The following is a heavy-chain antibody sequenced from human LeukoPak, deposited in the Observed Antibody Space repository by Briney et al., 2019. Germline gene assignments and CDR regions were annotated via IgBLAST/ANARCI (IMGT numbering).Heavy chain of an antibody. CDR2: IKQDGSEK. CDR1: GFTFSSYW. D-gene: IGHD5-24*01. J-gene: IGHJ3*02. Sequence: GGSLRLSCAASGFTFSSYWMSWVRQAPGKGLEWVANIKQDGSEKYYVDSVKGRFTISRDNAKNSLYLQMNSLRAEDTAVYYCARSRDGYNFGAFDIWGQGTMVTVSS. V-gene: IGHV3-7*01. CDR3: ARSRDGYNFGAFDI.